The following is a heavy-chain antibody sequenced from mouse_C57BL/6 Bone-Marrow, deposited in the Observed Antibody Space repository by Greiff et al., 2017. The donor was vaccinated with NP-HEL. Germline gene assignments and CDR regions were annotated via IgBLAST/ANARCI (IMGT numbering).Heavy chain of an antibody. J-gene: IGHJ1*03. CDR1: GYTFTSYW. D-gene: IGHD1-1*01. V-gene: IGHV1-69*01. CDR2: IDPSDSYT. Sequence: QVQLQQPGAELVMPGASVKLSCKASGYTFTSYWMHWVKQRPGQGLEWIGEIDPSDSYTNYNQKFKGKSTLTVDKSSSTAYMQLSSLTSEDSAVYYCARYPLYYGSSPWYFDVWGTGTTVTVSS. CDR3: ARYPLYYGSSPWYFDV.